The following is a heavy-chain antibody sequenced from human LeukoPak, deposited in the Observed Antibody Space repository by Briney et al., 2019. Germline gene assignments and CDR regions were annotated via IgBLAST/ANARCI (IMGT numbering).Heavy chain of an antibody. J-gene: IGHJ4*02. D-gene: IGHD1-26*01. Sequence: GGSLRLSCAASGFTFSSYSMNWVRQAPGKGLEWVSYISSSGSTIYYADSVKGRFTISRDNAKNSLYLQMNSLRAEDTAVYYCASEFKGWESPCYWGQGTLVTVSS. CDR2: ISSSGSTI. V-gene: IGHV3-48*04. CDR3: ASEFKGWESPCY. CDR1: GFTFSSYS.